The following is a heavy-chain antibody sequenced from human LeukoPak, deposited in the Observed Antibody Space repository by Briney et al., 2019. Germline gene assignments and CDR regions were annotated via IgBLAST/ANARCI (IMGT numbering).Heavy chain of an antibody. CDR1: GGSFSGYY. Sequence: PSETLSLTCAVYGGSFSGYYWSWIRQPPGKGLEWIGEINHSGSTNYNPSLKSRVTISVDTSKNQFSLKLSSVTAADPAVYYCARDRVTNYFDYWGQGTLVTVSS. J-gene: IGHJ4*02. D-gene: IGHD4-17*01. V-gene: IGHV4-34*01. CDR2: INHSGST. CDR3: ARDRVTNYFDY.